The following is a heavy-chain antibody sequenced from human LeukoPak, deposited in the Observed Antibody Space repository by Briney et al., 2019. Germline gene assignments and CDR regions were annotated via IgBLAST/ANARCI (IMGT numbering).Heavy chain of an antibody. CDR1: GFTFSSYW. D-gene: IGHD5-24*01. CDR3: ASIPLMGRRWYYFDY. J-gene: IGHJ4*02. Sequence: GESLKISCAASGFTFSSYWMSWVRQAPGKGLEWVANIKQDGSEKYYVDSVKGRFTISRDNAKNSLYLQMNSLRAEDTAVYYCASIPLMGRRWYYFDYWGQGTLVTVSS. V-gene: IGHV3-7*01. CDR2: IKQDGSEK.